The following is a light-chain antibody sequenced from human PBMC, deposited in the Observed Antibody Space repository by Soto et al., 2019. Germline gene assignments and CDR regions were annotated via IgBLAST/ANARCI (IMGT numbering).Light chain of an antibody. V-gene: IGLV1-47*01. CDR2: GND. CDR3: AAWDNSLSGRL. J-gene: IGLJ3*02. Sequence: QSVLTQPPSASGTPGQRVTLSCSGSGSNIGTNYVYWYQQLPGSAPKLLIYGNDQRPSGVPDRFSGSKSGTSASLAISGVRSEDEADYYCAAWDNSLSGRLFGGGTKVTVL. CDR1: GSNIGTNY.